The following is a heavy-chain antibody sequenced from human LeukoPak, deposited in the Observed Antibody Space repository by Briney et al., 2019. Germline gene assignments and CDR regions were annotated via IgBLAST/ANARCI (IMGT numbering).Heavy chain of an antibody. V-gene: IGHV4-34*01. D-gene: IGHD3-22*01. J-gene: IGHJ4*02. CDR3: AKRTYYYDSSGYA. CDR1: GGSFSGYY. CDR2: INHSGST. Sequence: SETLSLTCAVYGGSFSGYYWSWIRQPPGKGLEWIGEINHSGSTNYNRSLKSRVTISVDTSKNQFSLKLSSVTAADTAVYYCAKRTYYYDSSGYAWGQGTLVTVSS.